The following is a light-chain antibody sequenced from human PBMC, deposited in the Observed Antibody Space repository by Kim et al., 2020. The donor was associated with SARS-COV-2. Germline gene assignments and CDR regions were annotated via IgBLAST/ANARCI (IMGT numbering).Light chain of an antibody. J-gene: IGLJ2*01. CDR1: SLRSYY. Sequence: SSELTQDPAVSVALGQTVRITCQGDSLRSYYASWYQQKPGQAPVLVIYGKNNRPSGIPVRFSGSSSGNTASLTITGAQAEDEADYYCNSRDSSGNHVVFGGGTKVTVL. CDR2: GKN. CDR3: NSRDSSGNHVV. V-gene: IGLV3-19*01.